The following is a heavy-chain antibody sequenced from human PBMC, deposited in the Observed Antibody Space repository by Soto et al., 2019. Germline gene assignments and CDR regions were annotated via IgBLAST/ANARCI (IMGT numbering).Heavy chain of an antibody. CDR3: ARDVLSGSGSYSTYYFGY. V-gene: IGHV1-2*04. D-gene: IGHD3-10*01. CDR2: INPNSGGT. J-gene: IGHJ4*02. Sequence: ASVKVSCKASGYTFTGYYMHWVRQAPGQGLEWMGWINPNSGGTNYAQKFQGWVTMTRDTSISTAYMELSRLRSDDTAVYYCARDVLSGSGSYSTYYFGYWGQGTLVTVSS. CDR1: GYTFTGYY.